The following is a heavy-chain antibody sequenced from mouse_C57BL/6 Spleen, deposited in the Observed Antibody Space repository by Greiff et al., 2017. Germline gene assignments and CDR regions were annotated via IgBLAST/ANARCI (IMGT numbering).Heavy chain of an antibody. CDR1: GYAFSSSW. CDR3: ASEIYYDYDGYAMDY. V-gene: IGHV1-82*01. Sequence: VHLVESGPELVKPGASVKISCKASGYAFSSSWMNWVKQRPGKGLEWIGRIYPGDGDTNYNGKFKGKATLTADKSSSTAYMQLSSLTSEDSAVYFCASEIYYDYDGYAMDYWGQGTSVTVSS. CDR2: IYPGDGDT. J-gene: IGHJ4*01. D-gene: IGHD2-4*01.